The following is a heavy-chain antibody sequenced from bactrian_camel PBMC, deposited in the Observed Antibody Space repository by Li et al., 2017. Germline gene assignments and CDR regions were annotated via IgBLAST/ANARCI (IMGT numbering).Heavy chain of an antibody. J-gene: IGHJ4*01. Sequence: VQLVESGGGSVQAGGSPRLSCAASGATNSMKCMGWFRQAPGKGLEWVSAIDDGGDSAFYADSVKGRFTISRDNAKNTLYLQMNNLKPEDTAMYYCAALRPPCTVYSGADYKGQGTQVTV. D-gene: IGHD2*01. V-gene: IGHV3S40*01. CDR2: IDDGGDSA. CDR1: GATNSMKC.